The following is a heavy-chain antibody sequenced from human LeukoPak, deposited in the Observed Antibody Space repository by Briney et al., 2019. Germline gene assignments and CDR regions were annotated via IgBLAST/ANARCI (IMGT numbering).Heavy chain of an antibody. CDR3: AKDQEARVLRYFDWLRAFDI. CDR1: GFTFSSYA. D-gene: IGHD3-9*01. CDR2: ISGSGGST. Sequence: PGGSLRLSCAASGFTFSSYAMSWVRQAPGKGLEWVSAISGSGGSTYYADSVKGRFTISRDNSKNTLYLQMNSLRAEDTAVYYCAKDQEARVLRYFDWLRAFDIWGQGTMVTVSS. V-gene: IGHV3-23*01. J-gene: IGHJ3*02.